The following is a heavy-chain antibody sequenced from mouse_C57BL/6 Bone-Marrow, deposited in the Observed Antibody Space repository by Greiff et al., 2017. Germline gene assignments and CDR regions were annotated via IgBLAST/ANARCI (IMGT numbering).Heavy chain of an antibody. CDR1: GYTFTSYN. V-gene: IGHV1-12*01. Sequence: QVQLQQSGAELVRPGASVTMSCKASGYTFTSYNMHWVKPTPTQGLEWIGAIYPGNGDTSYNQTFKGKATLTVDKSSSTAYMQLSSLTSEDSAVDCCARGLAGFAYWGQGTLVTVSA. CDR3: ARGLAGFAY. J-gene: IGHJ3*01. CDR2: IYPGNGDT.